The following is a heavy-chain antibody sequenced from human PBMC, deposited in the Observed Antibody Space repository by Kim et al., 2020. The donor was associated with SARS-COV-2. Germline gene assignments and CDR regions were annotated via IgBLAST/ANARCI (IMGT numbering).Heavy chain of an antibody. CDR1: GFTFSSYA. D-gene: IGHD3-3*01. V-gene: IGHV3-23*01. J-gene: IGHJ6*02. Sequence: GGSLRLSCAASGFTFSSYAMSWVRQAPGKGLEWVSAISGSGGSTYYADSVKGRFTISRDNSKNTLYLQMNSLRAEDTAVYYCAKMPNGGYDFWSGYLDGGMDVWGQGTTVTVSS. CDR2: ISGSGGST. CDR3: AKMPNGGYDFWSGYLDGGMDV.